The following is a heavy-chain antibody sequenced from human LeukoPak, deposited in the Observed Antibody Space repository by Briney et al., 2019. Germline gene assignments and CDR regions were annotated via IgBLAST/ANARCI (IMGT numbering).Heavy chain of an antibody. Sequence: PGGSLRLSCAASGFTFSSYAMSWVRQAPGKGLEWVSAISGSGGSTYYADPVKGRFTISRDNSKNTLYLQMNSLRAEDTAVYYCAKANWGGTTGYFDYWGQGTLVTVSS. V-gene: IGHV3-23*01. J-gene: IGHJ4*02. CDR3: AKANWGGTTGYFDY. CDR1: GFTFSSYA. D-gene: IGHD1-1*01. CDR2: ISGSGGST.